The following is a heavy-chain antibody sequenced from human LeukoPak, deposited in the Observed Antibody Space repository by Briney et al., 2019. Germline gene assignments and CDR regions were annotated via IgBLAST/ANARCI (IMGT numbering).Heavy chain of an antibody. CDR1: GFTFSIYA. CDR3: AKFNGDPGYYFDY. J-gene: IGHJ4*02. D-gene: IGHD4-17*01. CDR2: ISGSGVGT. Sequence: GGSLRLSCAASGFTFSIYAMSWVRQAPGKGLEWVSSISGSGVGTYYADSVKGRFTISRDNSKNTLYLQMNSLRAEDTAVYYCAKFNGDPGYYFDYWGQGTLVTVSS. V-gene: IGHV3-23*01.